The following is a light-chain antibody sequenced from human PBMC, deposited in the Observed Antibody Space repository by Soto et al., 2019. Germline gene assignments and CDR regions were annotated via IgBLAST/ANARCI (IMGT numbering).Light chain of an antibody. J-gene: IGKJ5*01. CDR1: QTISSW. Sequence: GDRVTITCRASQTISSWLAWYQQKPGKAPTLLIYDASTLERGVPSRFSGTGSGTEFTLSSDSLQPDDFATYYCQQYHTSSITFGQGTRLEIK. CDR2: DAS. CDR3: QQYHTSSIT. V-gene: IGKV1-5*01.